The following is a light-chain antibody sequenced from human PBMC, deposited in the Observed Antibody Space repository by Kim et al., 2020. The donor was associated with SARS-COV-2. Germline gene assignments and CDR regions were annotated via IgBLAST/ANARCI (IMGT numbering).Light chain of an antibody. V-gene: IGLV3-25*03. CDR2: KDT. CDR1: ALPRQY. J-gene: IGLJ2*01. CDR3: QSANSIGTYVV. Sequence: PGQTAPITCSGEALPRQYAYWYQQKAGQAPVMLIYKDTERPSGIPGRFSGSTSGTRVTLTINGVQAEDEADYYCQSANSIGTYVVFGGGTQLTVL.